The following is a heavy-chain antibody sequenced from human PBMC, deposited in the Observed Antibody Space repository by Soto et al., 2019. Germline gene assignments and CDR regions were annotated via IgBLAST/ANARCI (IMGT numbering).Heavy chain of an antibody. J-gene: IGHJ4*02. CDR1: GGSISSGGYY. CDR3: ARKATVTTCFDY. CDR2: IYYSGST. Sequence: QVQLQESGPGLVKPSQTLSLTCTVSGGSISSGGYYWSWIRQHPGKGLEWIGYIYYSGSTYYNPSPKSRVTTSVDTSKNQFSLKLSSVTAADTAVYYCARKATVTTCFDYWGQGTLVTVSS. D-gene: IGHD4-17*01. V-gene: IGHV4-31*03.